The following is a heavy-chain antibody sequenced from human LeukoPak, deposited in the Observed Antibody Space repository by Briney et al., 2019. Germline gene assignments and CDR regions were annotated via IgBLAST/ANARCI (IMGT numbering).Heavy chain of an antibody. CDR3: ARLRDARWLLEY. CDR1: GDSVSSTSYY. Sequence: SETLSLTCSVSGDSVSSTSYYWGWIRQPPGKGLEWIASNLYSVKSYYNPSFNSRVTISVDTSNNRLSLRLTSVNAADTAVYYCARLRDARWLLEYWGQGTLVTVSS. CDR2: NLYSVKS. V-gene: IGHV4-39*01. J-gene: IGHJ4*02. D-gene: IGHD4-23*01.